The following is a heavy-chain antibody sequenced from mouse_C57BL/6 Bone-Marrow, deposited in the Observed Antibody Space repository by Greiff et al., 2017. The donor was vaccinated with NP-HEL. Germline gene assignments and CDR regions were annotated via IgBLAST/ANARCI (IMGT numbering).Heavy chain of an antibody. CDR2: IYPGSGST. V-gene: IGHV1-55*01. Sequence: QVQLKESGAELVKPGASVKMSCKASGYTFTSYWITWVKQRPGQGLEWIGDIYPGSGSTNYNEKFKSKATLTVDTSSSTAYMQLSSLTSEDSAVYYCAPYYYGSRRNYFDYWGQGTTLTVSS. CDR3: APYYYGSRRNYFDY. J-gene: IGHJ2*01. CDR1: GYTFTSYW. D-gene: IGHD1-1*01.